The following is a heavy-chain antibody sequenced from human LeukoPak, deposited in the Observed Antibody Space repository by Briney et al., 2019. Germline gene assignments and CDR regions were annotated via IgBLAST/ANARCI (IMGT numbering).Heavy chain of an antibody. Sequence: GRSLRLSCAASGFIFSGYAIHWVRQAPGKGLEWVAVISYDGSNKYYADSVKGRFTISRDNSKNTLCLQMNSLRAEDTAVYYCAKDSSGYSSIGANDYWGQGTLVTVSS. CDR3: AKDSSGYSSIGANDY. J-gene: IGHJ4*02. CDR1: GFIFSGYA. D-gene: IGHD3-22*01. V-gene: IGHV3-30-3*01. CDR2: ISYDGSNK.